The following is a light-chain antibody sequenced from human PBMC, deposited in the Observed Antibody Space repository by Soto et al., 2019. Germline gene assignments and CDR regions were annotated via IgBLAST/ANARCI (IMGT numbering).Light chain of an antibody. CDR3: QQYGSSPQYT. V-gene: IGKV3-20*01. CDR2: GAS. CDR1: QSVSSSY. J-gene: IGKJ2*01. Sequence: EMVLTESPGTLSLSPGERATLSCRASQSVSSSYLAWYQQKPAQAPRRLIYGASSRAAAIPDRFSGSGSGAAFTLTISRLQPEDFAVYYCQQYGSSPQYTFGQGTKLEIK.